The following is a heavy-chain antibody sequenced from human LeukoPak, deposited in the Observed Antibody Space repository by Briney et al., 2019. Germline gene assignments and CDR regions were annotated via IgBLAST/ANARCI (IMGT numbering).Heavy chain of an antibody. CDR3: ARGTEEFGELLKV. CDR1: DGSIRSYY. J-gene: IGHJ4*02. V-gene: IGHV4-59*01. Sequence: SETLSLTCTVSDGSIRSYYWSWIRQPPGKTLEWIGYIYSTGSTNYNPSLKSRVTFSVDKSKNQFSLKLSSVTAADTAVYYCARGTEEFGELLKVWGQGTLVTVSS. D-gene: IGHD3-10*01. CDR2: IYSTGST.